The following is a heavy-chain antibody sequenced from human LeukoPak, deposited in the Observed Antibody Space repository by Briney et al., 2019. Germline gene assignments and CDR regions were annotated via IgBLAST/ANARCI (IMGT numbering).Heavy chain of an antibody. J-gene: IGHJ4*02. CDR1: GFTFSSYA. CDR2: ISYDGGNK. Sequence: GGSLRLSCAASGFTFSSYAMHWVRQAPGKGLEWVAVISYDGGNKYYADSVKGRFTISRDNSKNTLYLQMNSLRAEDTAVYYCARDRRITKVRGVIITFDYWGQGTLVTVSS. V-gene: IGHV3-30-3*01. CDR3: ARDRRITKVRGVIITFDY. D-gene: IGHD3-10*01.